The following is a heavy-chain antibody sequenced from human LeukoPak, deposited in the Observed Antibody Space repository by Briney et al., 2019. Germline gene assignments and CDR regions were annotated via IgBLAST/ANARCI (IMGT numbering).Heavy chain of an antibody. D-gene: IGHD2-21*02. Sequence: GGSLRLSCAASGFTFSSYSMNWVRQAPGKGLEWVSYISSSSSTIYYADSVKGRFTISRDNAKNSLYLQMNSLRAEDTAVYYCTRDGTKAYCGGDCRAHDYWGQGTLVTVSS. CDR1: GFTFSSYS. J-gene: IGHJ4*02. CDR3: TRDGTKAYCGGDCRAHDY. CDR2: ISSSSSTI. V-gene: IGHV3-48*04.